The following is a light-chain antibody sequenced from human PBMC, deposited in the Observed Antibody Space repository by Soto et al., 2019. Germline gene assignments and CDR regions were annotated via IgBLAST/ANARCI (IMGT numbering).Light chain of an antibody. J-gene: IGKJ4*01. CDR3: QQRSNWPLT. Sequence: EIVLTQSPATMSLSPGERATLSCRASQTVGSYLAWYQQKPGQAPRLLIYNASNRATGIPARFGGSGSGTDFTLTISSLETEDFAVYYCQQRSNWPLTLGGGTKVDIK. CDR1: QTVGSY. CDR2: NAS. V-gene: IGKV3-11*01.